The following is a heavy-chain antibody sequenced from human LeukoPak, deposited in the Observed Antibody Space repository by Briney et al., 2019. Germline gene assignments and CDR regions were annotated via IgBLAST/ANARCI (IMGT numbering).Heavy chain of an antibody. J-gene: IGHJ4*02. CDR3: ARLYRSGNSCYSFDY. CDR2: ISSSSSFI. CDR1: GFTFSTSS. V-gene: IGHV3-21*01. Sequence: PGGSLRLSCTASGFTFSTSSMDWVRQAPGRGLEWVSSISSSSSFIKYPDSVKGRFTISRDNAKNSLYLQMNSLRAEDTAVYYCARLYRSGNSCYSFDYWGQGTLVTVSS. D-gene: IGHD2-15*01.